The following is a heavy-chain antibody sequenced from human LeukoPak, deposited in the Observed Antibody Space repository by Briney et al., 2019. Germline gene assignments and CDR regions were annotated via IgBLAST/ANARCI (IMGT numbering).Heavy chain of an antibody. V-gene: IGHV3-33*01. CDR3: AREIFGSGSYPGF. CDR2: IWHDGSHK. CDR1: GFAFNTYA. D-gene: IGHD3-10*01. Sequence: GGSLRLSCAASGFAFNTYAMHWVRQAPGQGLEWVALIWHDGSHKFYSNSVRGQFTISRDNSKNTVSLQMNNLRPEDTAVYYCAREIFGSGSYPGFWGQGTLVTVSS. J-gene: IGHJ4*02.